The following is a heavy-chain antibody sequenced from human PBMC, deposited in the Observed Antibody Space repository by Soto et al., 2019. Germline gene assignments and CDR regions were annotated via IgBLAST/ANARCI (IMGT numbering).Heavy chain of an antibody. CDR1: GGTFSSYS. Sequence: SVKVSCKASGGTFSSYSISWVRQDPGQGLEWRGGNIRSFGTANYAQKCQGRVTITAAKSTSTAYKERSSLRSEETAVYYCARVGYSSSWYPKNYYYYGMDVWGQGTPVTVSS. V-gene: IGHV1-69*06. CDR2: NIRSFGTA. J-gene: IGHJ6*02. CDR3: ARVGYSSSWYPKNYYYYGMDV. D-gene: IGHD6-13*01.